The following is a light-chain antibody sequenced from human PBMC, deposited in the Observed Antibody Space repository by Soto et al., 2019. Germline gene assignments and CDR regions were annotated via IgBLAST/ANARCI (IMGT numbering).Light chain of an antibody. J-gene: IGKJ1*01. Sequence: EIVLTQSPGTLSSFPGERATLSCRASQTVNSRLAWYQHKPGQAPRLLIYLTSNRATGIPARFSGSGSGTDFTLKISSLEPEDFAGYYCHPRQSWNRTFAQGTK. CDR2: LTS. CDR1: QTVNSR. CDR3: HPRQSWNRT. V-gene: IGKV3-11*01.